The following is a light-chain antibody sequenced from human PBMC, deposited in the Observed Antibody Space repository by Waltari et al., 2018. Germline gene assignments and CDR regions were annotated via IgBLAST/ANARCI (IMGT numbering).Light chain of an antibody. V-gene: IGLV2-23*02. Sequence: QSALTQPASVSGSPGPSIPIPCTGPSSAVGGYNSVSWYQQHPGKAPKLMIYDVSKRPSGVSNRFSGSKSGNTASLTISGLQAEDEADYYCCSYAGSSTYVFGTGTKVTVL. CDR2: DVS. CDR1: SSAVGGYNS. J-gene: IGLJ1*01. CDR3: CSYAGSSTYV.